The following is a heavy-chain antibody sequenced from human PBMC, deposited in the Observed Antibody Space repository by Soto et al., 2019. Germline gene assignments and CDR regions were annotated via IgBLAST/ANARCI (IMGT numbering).Heavy chain of an antibody. CDR2: INHSGST. D-gene: IGHD3-10*01. Sequence: PSETLSLTCAVYGGSFSGYYWSWIRQPPGKGLEWIGEINHSGSTNYNPSLKSRVTISVDTSKNQFSLKLSSVTAADTAVYYCARGGVRNWFDPWGQGTLVT. V-gene: IGHV4-34*01. CDR1: GGSFSGYY. J-gene: IGHJ5*02. CDR3: ARGGVRNWFDP.